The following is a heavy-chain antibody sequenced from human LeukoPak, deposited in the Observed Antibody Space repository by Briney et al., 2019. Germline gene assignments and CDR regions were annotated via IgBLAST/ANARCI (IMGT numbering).Heavy chain of an antibody. CDR1: GFTFSRYG. Sequence: QPCRSLRLSCAASGFTFSRYGMHWVRQAPGKGLEWVAVIWDDGTKKYYADSVKGRFTISRDNSKNTLYLQMNSLKTEDTAVYYCARGPGGENYYYFDYWGQGTLVTVPT. V-gene: IGHV3-33*01. CDR3: ARGPGGENYYYFDY. J-gene: IGHJ4*02. CDR2: IWDDGTKK. D-gene: IGHD1-7*01.